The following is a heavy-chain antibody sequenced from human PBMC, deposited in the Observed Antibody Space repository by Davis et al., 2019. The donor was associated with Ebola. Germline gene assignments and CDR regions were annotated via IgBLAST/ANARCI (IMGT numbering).Heavy chain of an antibody. CDR3: AKAKTTVTTYGDY. V-gene: IGHV3-23*01. CDR2: IGGSGDST. Sequence: GGSLRLSCAASGFTFSSYAMNWVRRAPGKGLEWVSGIGGSGDSTHYADSVKGRFTISRDNSKNTLYLQMNSLRAEDTAVYYCAKAKTTVTTYGDYWGQGTLVTVSS. J-gene: IGHJ4*02. CDR1: GFTFSSYA. D-gene: IGHD4-17*01.